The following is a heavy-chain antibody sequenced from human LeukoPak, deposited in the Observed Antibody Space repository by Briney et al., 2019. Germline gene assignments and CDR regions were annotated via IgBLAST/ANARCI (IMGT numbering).Heavy chain of an antibody. Sequence: ASVKVSCKVSGYTLTELSMHWVRQAPGKGLEWMGGFDPEDGETIYAQKFQGRVTMTEDTSTDTAYMELSSLRSEDTAVYYCATSLSSVNYFDYWGQGTLVTVSS. CDR1: GYTLTELS. J-gene: IGHJ4*02. V-gene: IGHV1-24*01. D-gene: IGHD2/OR15-2a*01. CDR2: FDPEDGET. CDR3: ATSLSSVNYFDY.